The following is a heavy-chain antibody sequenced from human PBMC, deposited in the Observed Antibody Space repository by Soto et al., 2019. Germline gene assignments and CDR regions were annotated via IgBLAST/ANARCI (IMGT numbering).Heavy chain of an antibody. CDR1: GGSISSGGYS. D-gene: IGHD3-10*01. CDR3: ARVSYGSGSYYKLARPDWFDY. J-gene: IGHJ4*02. V-gene: IGHV4-30-2*01. Sequence: PSETLSLTCAVSGGSISSGGYSWSWIRQPPGKGLEWIGYIYHSGSTYYNPSLKSRVTISVDRSKNQFSLKLSSVTAADTAVYYCARVSYGSGSYYKLARPDWFDYWGQGTLVTVSS. CDR2: IYHSGST.